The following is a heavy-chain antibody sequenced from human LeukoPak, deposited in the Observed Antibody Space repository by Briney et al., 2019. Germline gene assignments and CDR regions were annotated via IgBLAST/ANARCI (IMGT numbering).Heavy chain of an antibody. CDR1: GGSISSDIW. D-gene: IGHD6-19*01. CDR3: AAQSGWYRDY. V-gene: IGHV4-4*02. CDR2: IHHRGTT. J-gene: IGHJ4*02. Sequence: PSETLSLTCAVSGGSISSDIWWSWVRQPPGKGLEWIGEIHHRGTTNYNPSLKSQVTISVDKSKNQFSLKLSSVTAADTAMYYCAAQSGWYRDYWGQGSLVTVSS.